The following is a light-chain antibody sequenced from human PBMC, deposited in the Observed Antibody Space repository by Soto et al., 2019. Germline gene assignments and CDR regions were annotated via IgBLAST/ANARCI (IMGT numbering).Light chain of an antibody. Sequence: EIVLTQSPGTLSLSPGERATLSCRASQSVSDNYLGWYQQKPGQAPRLLIYGVSTRATGIPDRFSGSGSGTDFTLTITRLEPEDFAVYYCQQDGSSPRVSFGGRTKVEIK. CDR1: QSVSDNY. J-gene: IGKJ4*01. CDR2: GVS. V-gene: IGKV3-20*01. CDR3: QQDGSSPRVS.